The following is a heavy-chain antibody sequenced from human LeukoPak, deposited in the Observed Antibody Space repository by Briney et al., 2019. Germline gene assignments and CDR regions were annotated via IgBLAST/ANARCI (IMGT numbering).Heavy chain of an antibody. V-gene: IGHV3-21*01. Sequence: KAGGSLRLSCAASGFTFSSYSMNWVRQAPGKGLEWVSSISSSSSYIYYADSVKGRFTISRDNAKNSLYLQMNSLRAEDTAVYYCARRIATIAAAAVDYWGQGTLVTVSS. CDR2: ISSSSSYI. CDR3: ARRIATIAAAAVDY. J-gene: IGHJ4*02. D-gene: IGHD6-13*01. CDR1: GFTFSSYS.